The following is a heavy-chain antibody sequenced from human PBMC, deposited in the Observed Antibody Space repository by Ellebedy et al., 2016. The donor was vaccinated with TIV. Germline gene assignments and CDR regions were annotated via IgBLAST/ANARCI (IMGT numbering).Heavy chain of an antibody. CDR1: GCTFSSYA. D-gene: IGHD1-26*01. CDR3: SSIMGKTPSGSYDY. CDR2: TIPILRIA. J-gene: IGHJ4*02. V-gene: IGHV1-69*04. Sequence: AASVKVSCKASGCTFSSYAISWVRQAPGQGLEWMGRTIPILRIANYAQKFQGRVTITADKSTSTAYMELSSLRSEDTAVYYCSSIMGKTPSGSYDYWGQGTLVTVSS.